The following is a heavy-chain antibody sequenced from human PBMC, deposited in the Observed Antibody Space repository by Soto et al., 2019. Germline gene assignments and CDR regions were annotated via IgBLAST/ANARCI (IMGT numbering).Heavy chain of an antibody. CDR2: IYYSGST. D-gene: IGHD2-15*01. J-gene: IGHJ3*02. Sequence: SETLSLTCTVSGGSISSYYWSWIRQPPGKGLEWIGYIYYSGSTNYNPSLKSRVTISVDTSKNQFSLKLSSVTAADTAVYYCAREPGYCSGGSCYRRDNVFDIWGQGTMVTVSS. CDR3: AREPGYCSGGSCYRRDNVFDI. CDR1: GGSISSYY. V-gene: IGHV4-59*01.